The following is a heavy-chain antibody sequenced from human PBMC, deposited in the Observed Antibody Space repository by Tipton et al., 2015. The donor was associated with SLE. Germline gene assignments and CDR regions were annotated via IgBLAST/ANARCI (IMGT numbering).Heavy chain of an antibody. J-gene: IGHJ4*02. Sequence: TLSLTCTVSGGSISSTNYYWSWIRQPAGKGLEWVGRISSSESTNYNPSLKGRVTISVDTSKNQFSLKVNSVTASDTAVYYCARLKGQLLVPVWGQGTLVIVSS. CDR1: GGSISSTNYY. CDR2: ISSSEST. CDR3: ARLKGQLLVPV. D-gene: IGHD6-13*01. V-gene: IGHV4-61*02.